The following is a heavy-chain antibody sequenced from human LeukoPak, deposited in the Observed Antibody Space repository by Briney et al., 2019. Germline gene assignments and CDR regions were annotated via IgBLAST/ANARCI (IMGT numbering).Heavy chain of an antibody. CDR3: ARDGEQQLAYNFDY. V-gene: IGHV1-46*01. CDR2: INPSGGST. Sequence: ASVKVSCKASGYTFTSYYMHWVRQAPGQGLEWMGIINPSGGSTSYAQKFQGRVTMTRDTSISTAYMELNTLRSDDTAVYYCARDGEQQLAYNFDYWGQGTLVTVSS. CDR1: GYTFTSYY. J-gene: IGHJ4*02. D-gene: IGHD6-13*01.